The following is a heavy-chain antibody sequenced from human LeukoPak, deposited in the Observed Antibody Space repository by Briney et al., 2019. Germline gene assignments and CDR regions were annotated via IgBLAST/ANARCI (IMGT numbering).Heavy chain of an antibody. Sequence: SVKVSCKASGGTFSSYTISWVRQAPGQGLEWMGRIIPILGIANYAQEFQGRVTITADKSTSTAYMELSSLRSEDTAVYYCASPDLGDYSNSPQGYGMDVWGQGTTVTVSS. CDR1: GGTFSSYT. J-gene: IGHJ6*02. CDR3: ASPDLGDYSNSPQGYGMDV. V-gene: IGHV1-69*02. D-gene: IGHD4-11*01. CDR2: IIPILGIA.